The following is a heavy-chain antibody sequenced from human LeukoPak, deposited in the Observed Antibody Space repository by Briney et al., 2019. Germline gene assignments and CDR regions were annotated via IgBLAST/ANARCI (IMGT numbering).Heavy chain of an antibody. CDR2: ISCYNGDT. CDR3: ARDPSNTSGWKTWFDT. V-gene: IGHV1-18*03. CDR1: GYTFTKYG. D-gene: IGHD6-19*01. Sequence: ASVKVSCKASGYTFTKYGISWVRQDPGHGLEWMGWISCYNGDTNYAQKLQGRVTLSTDTPTTTVYMEPRSLRSDDMAVYYCARDPSNTSGWKTWFDTWGQGTPVTVSS. J-gene: IGHJ5*02.